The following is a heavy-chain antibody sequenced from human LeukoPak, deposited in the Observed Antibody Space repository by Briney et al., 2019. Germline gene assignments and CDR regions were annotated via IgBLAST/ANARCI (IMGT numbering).Heavy chain of an antibody. V-gene: IGHV6-1*01. CDR2: TYYMSKWYN. Sequence: SQTLSLTCAISGDSVSNNSAAWNWIRQSPPRGLEWLGRTYYMSKWYNDDAVSVKSRITINPDTSKNQFSLQLNSVPTEDTAVYYCARGGYSSGYYDHYYFDYWGQGTLVTVSS. D-gene: IGHD3-22*01. CDR1: GDSVSNNSAA. J-gene: IGHJ4*02. CDR3: ARGGYSSGYYDHYYFDY.